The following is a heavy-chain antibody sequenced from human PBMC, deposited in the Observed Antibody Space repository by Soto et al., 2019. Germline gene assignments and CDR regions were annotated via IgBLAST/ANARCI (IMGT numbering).Heavy chain of an antibody. CDR3: ARGGTGYYGSGGYYYYYGMDV. D-gene: IGHD3-10*01. CDR2: IKQDGSEK. V-gene: IGHV3-7*01. CDR1: GFTFSSYW. J-gene: IGHJ6*02. Sequence: GGSLRLSCAASGFTFSSYWMSWVRQAPGKGLEWVANIKQDGSEKYYVDSVKGRFTISRDNAKNSLYLQMNSLRAEDAAVYYCARGGTGYYGSGGYYYYYGMDVWGQGTTVTVSS.